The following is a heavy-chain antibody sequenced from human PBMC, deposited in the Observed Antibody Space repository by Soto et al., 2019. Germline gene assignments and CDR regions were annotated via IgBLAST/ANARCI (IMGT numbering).Heavy chain of an antibody. CDR2: INHSGST. V-gene: IGHV4-34*01. J-gene: IGHJ1*01. D-gene: IGHD2-15*01. CDR1: GGSFSGYY. Sequence: SETLSLTCAVYGGSFSGYYWSWIRQPPGKGLEWIGEINHSGSTNYNPSLKSRVTISVDTSKNQFSLKLSSVTAADTAVYYCARGRDIVVVVAAPAEYFQHWGQGTLVTVSS. CDR3: ARGRDIVVVVAAPAEYFQH.